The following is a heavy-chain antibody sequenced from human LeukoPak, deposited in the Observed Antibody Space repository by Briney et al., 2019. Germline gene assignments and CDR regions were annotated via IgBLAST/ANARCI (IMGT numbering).Heavy chain of an antibody. D-gene: IGHD4-11*01. J-gene: IGHJ4*02. CDR2: FSGAGSST. CDR1: GFTFSSYA. CDR3: ATHHDYSNSNYIDF. V-gene: IGHV3-23*01. Sequence: PGGSLRLSCAASGFTFSSYAMSWVRQAPGKGLEWVSAFSGAGSSTNYADSVKGRFTISRDNSKNTLYLQMNSLRVEDTAVYYCATHHDYSNSNYIDFWGPGTLVTVSS.